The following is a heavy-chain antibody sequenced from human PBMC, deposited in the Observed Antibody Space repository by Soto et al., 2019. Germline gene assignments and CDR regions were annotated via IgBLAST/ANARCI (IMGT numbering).Heavy chain of an antibody. CDR3: AREGRGYSYGFDY. J-gene: IGHJ4*02. V-gene: IGHV3-21*01. CDR1: GFTFSSYS. CDR2: ISSSSSYI. Sequence: SLRLSCAASGFTFSSYSMNWVRQAPGKGLEWVSSISSSSSYIYYADSVKGRFTISRDNAKNSLYLQMNSLRAEDTAVYYCAREGRGYSYGFDYWGQGTLVTVS. D-gene: IGHD5-18*01.